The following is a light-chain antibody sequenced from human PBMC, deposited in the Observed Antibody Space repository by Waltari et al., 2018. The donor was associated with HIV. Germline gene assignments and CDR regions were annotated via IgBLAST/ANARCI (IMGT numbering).Light chain of an antibody. CDR1: HSLVHSDGNTY. CDR3: MQATQFPLT. V-gene: IGKV2-24*01. Sequence: EIVMTPHPPSSPVIIGQPASISCRSSHSLVHSDGNTYLSWLQQRQGQPPRLLIYRASTRFPGVPDRFSGSGTGRDFTLKITRVEVEDVATYYCMQATQFPLTFGQGTRLEIK. CDR2: RAS. J-gene: IGKJ5*01.